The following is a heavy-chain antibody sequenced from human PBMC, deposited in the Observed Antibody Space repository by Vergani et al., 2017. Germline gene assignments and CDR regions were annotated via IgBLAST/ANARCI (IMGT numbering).Heavy chain of an antibody. V-gene: IGHV4-31*03. D-gene: IGHD6-25*01. Sequence: QVQLQESGPGLVKPSETLSLTCTVSGVSISSGDHCWTWIRQRPGKGLGWIGYIFYSGTTYDNPSLRSRLTISVDTSQNQFSLKLRSVTAADTAVYYCARVDTQVPATSHFYYMDVWGKGTTVVVSS. CDR2: IFYSGTT. CDR3: ARVDTQVPATSHFYYMDV. J-gene: IGHJ6*03. CDR1: GVSISSGDHC.